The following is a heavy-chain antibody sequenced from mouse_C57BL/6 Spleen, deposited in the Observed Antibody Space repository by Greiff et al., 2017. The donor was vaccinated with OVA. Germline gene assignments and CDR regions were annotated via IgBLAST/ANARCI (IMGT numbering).Heavy chain of an antibody. V-gene: IGHV1-76*01. CDR3: ARQDYGKGNFDY. D-gene: IGHD2-1*01. J-gene: IGHJ2*01. CDR1: GYTFTDYY. CDR2: IYSGSGNT. Sequence: VQLQQSGAELVRPGASVKLSCKASGYTFTDYYINWVKQRPGQGLEWIARIYSGSGNTYYNEKFKGKATLTAEKSSSTAYMQLSSLTSEDSAVYFGARQDYGKGNFDYWGQGTTLTVSS.